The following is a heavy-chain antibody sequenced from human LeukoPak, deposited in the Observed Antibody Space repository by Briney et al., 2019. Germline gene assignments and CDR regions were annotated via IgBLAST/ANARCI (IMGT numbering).Heavy chain of an antibody. V-gene: IGHV2-70*11. CDR3: AHTRYGGSKFDY. CDR2: IDWDDDK. CDR1: GFSLTTSGVS. J-gene: IGHJ4*02. D-gene: IGHD4-23*01. Sequence: GSGPTLVNPTQTVILTCTFSGFSLTTSGVSVSWIRQSPAKALEWLARIDWDDDKYYSTSLKTSLTISKDTSKNQVVLTMTNMDPVDTATYYCAHTRYGGSKFDYWGQGTLVTVSS.